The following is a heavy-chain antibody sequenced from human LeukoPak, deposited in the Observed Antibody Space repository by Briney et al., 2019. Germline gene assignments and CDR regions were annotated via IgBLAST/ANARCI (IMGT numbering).Heavy chain of an antibody. CDR3: ARPLSRSSQAYCFDY. CDR1: GFTFSTYS. CDR2: ISTGGSYI. Sequence: GGSPRLACAASGFTFSTYSLKWVRQAPGKGLECVSSISTGGSYIYYADSVKGRFTIPRDNAKHSLYLKMNSLTAEDTAVYYCARPLSRSSQAYCFDYWGQGTLVTVSS. D-gene: IGHD2-21*01. V-gene: IGHV3-21*01. J-gene: IGHJ4*02.